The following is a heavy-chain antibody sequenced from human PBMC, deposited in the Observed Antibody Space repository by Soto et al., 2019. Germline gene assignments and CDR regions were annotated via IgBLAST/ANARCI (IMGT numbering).Heavy chain of an antibody. CDR3: AKRSVSGTYSPFDY. Sequence: GGSLRLSCTASGFTFRNYALSWVRQAAGKGLEWISAINDDSVNTYHADSVKGRFTISRDNSKNTLYLQMNSLRAEDTAMYYCAKRSVSGTYSPFDYWGQGTLVTVSS. D-gene: IGHD1-7*01. CDR2: INDDSVNT. J-gene: IGHJ4*02. V-gene: IGHV3-23*01. CDR1: GFTFRNYA.